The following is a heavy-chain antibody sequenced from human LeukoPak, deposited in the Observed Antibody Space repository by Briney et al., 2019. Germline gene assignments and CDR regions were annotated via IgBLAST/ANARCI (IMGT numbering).Heavy chain of an antibody. CDR3: AKGIGFGDYYFDY. J-gene: IGHJ4*02. CDR2: ISHDENIK. D-gene: IGHD3-10*01. V-gene: IGHV3-30*18. Sequence: PGGSLRLSCAASGFNFISYGIHWVRQAPGKGLEWVAIISHDENIKYYADSVKGRFSISRDNSKNTLYLQMNSLRAEDTAVYFCAKGIGFGDYYFDYWGQGTLVTVSS. CDR1: GFNFISYG.